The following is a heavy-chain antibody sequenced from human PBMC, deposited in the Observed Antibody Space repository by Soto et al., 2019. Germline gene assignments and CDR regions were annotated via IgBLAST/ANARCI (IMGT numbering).Heavy chain of an antibody. CDR3: ARHGDSRRWLLPCSGMDV. D-gene: IGHD3-22*01. J-gene: IGHJ6*02. Sequence: SETLSLTCTVSGGSVSSSSYYWGWIRQPPGKGLEWIGSIYYSGSTYYNPSLKSRVTISVDTSKNQFSLKLSSVTAADTAVYYCARHGDSRRWLLPCSGMDVWGQGTTVTVSS. CDR2: IYYSGST. V-gene: IGHV4-39*01. CDR1: GGSVSSSSYY.